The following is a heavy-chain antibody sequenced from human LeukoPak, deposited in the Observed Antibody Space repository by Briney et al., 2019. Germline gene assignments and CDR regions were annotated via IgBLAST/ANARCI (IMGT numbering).Heavy chain of an antibody. Sequence: GGSLRLSCAASGFTISSYAIHWVRQAPGKGLEWVAVISYDGSNKYYADSVKGRFTISRDNSKNTLYLQMNSLRAEDTAVYYCARDSSGWPDYWGQGTLVTVSS. CDR2: ISYDGSNK. J-gene: IGHJ4*02. V-gene: IGHV3-30*04. CDR1: GFTISSYA. CDR3: ARDSSGWPDY. D-gene: IGHD6-19*01.